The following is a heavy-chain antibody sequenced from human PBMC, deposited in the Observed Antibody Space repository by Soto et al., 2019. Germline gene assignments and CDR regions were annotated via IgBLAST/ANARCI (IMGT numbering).Heavy chain of an antibody. D-gene: IGHD3-22*01. CDR3: TRDRGRRYNDDRGYYYSAY. Sequence: QVHLVQSGAEVKKPGSSVKVSCKASGGTFSSYAISWVRQAPGQGLEWMGGFIPIFGTTNYAQKFQGRVTITADESTSTAYMELSSLRSEDTAVYYCTRDRGRRYNDDRGYYYSAYWGQGTLVTVSS. V-gene: IGHV1-69*19. CDR1: GGTFSSYA. CDR2: FIPIFGTT. J-gene: IGHJ4*02.